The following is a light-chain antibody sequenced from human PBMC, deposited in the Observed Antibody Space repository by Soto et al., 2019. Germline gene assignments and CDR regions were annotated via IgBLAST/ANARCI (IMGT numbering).Light chain of an antibody. CDR2: GAS. J-gene: IGKJ4*01. V-gene: IGKV3D-15*01. CDR1: QSVSSR. Sequence: EIVLTQSPGTLSLSPGERATLSCRASQSVSSRLAWYQQKPGQAPRLLISGASSRATGIPDRFSGSGSGTEFTLTISSLQSEDFAVYYCQQHENWPLTFGGGTKVDIK. CDR3: QQHENWPLT.